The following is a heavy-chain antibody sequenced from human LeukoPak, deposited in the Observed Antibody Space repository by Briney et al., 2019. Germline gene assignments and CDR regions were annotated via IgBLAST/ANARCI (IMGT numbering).Heavy chain of an antibody. CDR2: IFHSGVT. J-gene: IGHJ6*02. V-gene: IGHV4-30-2*01. D-gene: IGHD2-2*02. Sequence: PSQTLSLTCGVSGGSIKVGGYSWNWIRQPPGKGLEWIGNIFHSGVTYYKPSRRSRAAISLDRSKNQVSLNVTSVTAADTAVYYCARGGVYTGMDAWGQGTTVIVSS. CDR3: ARGGVYTGMDA. CDR1: GGSIKVGGYS.